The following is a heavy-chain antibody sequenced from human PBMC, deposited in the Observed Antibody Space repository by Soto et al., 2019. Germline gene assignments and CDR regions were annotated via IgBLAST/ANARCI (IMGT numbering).Heavy chain of an antibody. CDR1: GGSITNTNW. CDR3: TSNTAVAGPFDY. V-gene: IGHV4-4*02. Sequence: SETLSLTCAVSGGSITNTNWWSWVRQPPGKALEWLGEIFHLGNTSYNPSLKSRVTMSIEKSKNQFSLKLSSVTAADTAVYYCTSNTAVAGPFDYWGQGTLVTFSS. D-gene: IGHD6-19*01. CDR2: IFHLGNT. J-gene: IGHJ4*02.